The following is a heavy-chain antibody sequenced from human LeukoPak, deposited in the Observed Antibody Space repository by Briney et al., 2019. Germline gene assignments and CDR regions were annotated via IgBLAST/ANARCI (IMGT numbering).Heavy chain of an antibody. V-gene: IGHV4-30-4*08. CDR1: GGSINSGGYY. D-gene: IGHD2-2*01. J-gene: IGHJ4*02. CDR3: ARVLHCSSTSCYAFDY. Sequence: SQTLSLTCTVSGGSINSGGYYWSWIRQHPGKGLEWIGYIYYSGSTYYNPSLKSRVTISVDTSKNQFSLKLSSVTAADTAVYYCARVLHCSSTSCYAFDYWGQGTLVTVSS. CDR2: IYYSGST.